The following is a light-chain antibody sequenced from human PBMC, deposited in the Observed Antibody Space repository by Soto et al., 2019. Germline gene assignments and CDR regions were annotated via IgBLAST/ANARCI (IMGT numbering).Light chain of an antibody. J-gene: IGKJ1*01. CDR3: QQRNNWPVT. V-gene: IGKV3-11*01. Sequence: EIVLTQSPATLSLSPGERATISCRASQSVSSYLAWYQQKPGQAPRLLIYDASSRATGIPARFSGSGSGTDFTLTISSLEPEDFAAYYCQQRNNWPVTFGQGTRVEIK. CDR2: DAS. CDR1: QSVSSY.